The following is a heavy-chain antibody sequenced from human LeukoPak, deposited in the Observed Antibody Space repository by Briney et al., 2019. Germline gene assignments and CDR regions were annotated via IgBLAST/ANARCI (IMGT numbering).Heavy chain of an antibody. CDR2: IYSGGST. CDR1: GFTVSSNY. V-gene: IGHV3-53*01. D-gene: IGHD3-16*02. Sequence: GGSLRLSCAASGFTVSSNYMSWVRQAPGKGLEWVSVIYSGGSTYYADSVKGRSTISRDNSKNTLYPQMNSLRAEDTAVYYCASTEAYDYVWGSYRFSYWGQGTLVTVSS. CDR3: ASTEAYDYVWGSYRFSY. J-gene: IGHJ4*02.